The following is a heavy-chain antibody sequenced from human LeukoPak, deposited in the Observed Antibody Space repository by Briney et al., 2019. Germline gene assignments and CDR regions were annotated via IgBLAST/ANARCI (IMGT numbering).Heavy chain of an antibody. Sequence: SETLSLTCAVYGENFSIYFYSWIRQPPGKGLEWIGEINHGGSTSYNPSLKSRVTISVDTSKNQFSLKLNSVTAADTAVYYCARLTGYSFYYFGMDVWGQGTTVTVS. CDR3: ARLTGYSFYYFGMDV. D-gene: IGHD7-27*01. CDR1: GENFSIYF. V-gene: IGHV4-34*01. CDR2: INHGGST. J-gene: IGHJ6*02.